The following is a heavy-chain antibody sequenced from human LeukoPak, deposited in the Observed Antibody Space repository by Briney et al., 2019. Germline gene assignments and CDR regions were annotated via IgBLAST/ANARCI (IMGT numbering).Heavy chain of an antibody. CDR1: GYSISNGYY. Sequence: SETLSLTCPVAGYSISNGYYWGWIRQPPGMGLEWVCSISHRGSTYYNPFLRSRITISLDTSKNQFSLKLSSVTAADTAVYYCARVRYSDSSVLTRKRSYYFDYWGQGTLVTVSS. D-gene: IGHD3-22*01. J-gene: IGHJ4*02. CDR3: ARVRYSDSSVLTRKRSYYFDY. V-gene: IGHV4-38-2*02. CDR2: ISHRGST.